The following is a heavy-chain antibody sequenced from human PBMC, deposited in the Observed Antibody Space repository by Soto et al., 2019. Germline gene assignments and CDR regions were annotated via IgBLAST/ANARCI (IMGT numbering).Heavy chain of an antibody. V-gene: IGHV1-69*13. D-gene: IGHD6-13*01. CDR1: GGTFSSYA. J-gene: IGHJ5*02. Sequence: GASVKVSCKASGGTFSSYAISWVRQAPGQGLEWMGGIIPIFGTANYAQKFQGRVTITADESTSTAYMELSSLRSEDTAVYYCARVRPIARQLEPAWFDPWGQGTLVTVSS. CDR3: ARVRPIARQLEPAWFDP. CDR2: IIPIFGTA.